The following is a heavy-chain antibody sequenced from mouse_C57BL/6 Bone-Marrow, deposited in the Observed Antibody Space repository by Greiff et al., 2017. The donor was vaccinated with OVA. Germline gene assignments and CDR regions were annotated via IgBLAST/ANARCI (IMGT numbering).Heavy chain of an antibody. CDR3: ARQGDYSNPWFAY. D-gene: IGHD2-5*01. V-gene: IGHV5-6*01. Sequence: EVQGVESGGDLVKPGGSLKLSCAASGFTFSSYGMSWVRQTPDKRLEWVATISSGGSYTYYPDSVKGRFTISRDNAKNTLYLRMSSLKSEDTAMYYCARQGDYSNPWFAYWGQGTLVTVSA. CDR1: GFTFSSYG. CDR2: ISSGGSYT. J-gene: IGHJ3*01.